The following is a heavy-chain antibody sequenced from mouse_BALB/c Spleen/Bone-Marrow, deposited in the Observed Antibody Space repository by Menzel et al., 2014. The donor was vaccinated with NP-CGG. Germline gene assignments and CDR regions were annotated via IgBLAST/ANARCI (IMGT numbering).Heavy chain of an antibody. J-gene: IGHJ4*01. V-gene: IGHV7-3*02. Sequence: DVQLQESGGGLVRPGGSLILSCATSGFTFTDXYXSWVRQPPGKALEWLGFIRXKANGYTTEYSASVKGRFTISRDNSQSILYLQMNTLRAEDSATYYCARDDYYAMDYWGQGTSVTVSS. CDR2: IRXKANGYTT. CDR3: ARDDYYAMDY. CDR1: GFTFTDXY.